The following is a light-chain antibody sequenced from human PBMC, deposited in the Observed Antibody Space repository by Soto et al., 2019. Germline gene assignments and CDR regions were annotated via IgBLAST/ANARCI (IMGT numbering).Light chain of an antibody. Sequence: DIVLTQSPGTLSLSPGERGTLSCRASQSVSSSYLAWYQQKPGQAPRLLIYGASNRASGIPDRFSGGGSGTDFTLTISGLEPEDFAVYFCQQYGRSPLTFGGGTKVDI. J-gene: IGKJ4*01. V-gene: IGKV3-20*01. CDR1: QSVSSSY. CDR3: QQYGRSPLT. CDR2: GAS.